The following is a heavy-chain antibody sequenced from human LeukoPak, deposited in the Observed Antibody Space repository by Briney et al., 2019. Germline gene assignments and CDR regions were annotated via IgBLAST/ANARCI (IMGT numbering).Heavy chain of an antibody. CDR2: ISYDGSNK. J-gene: IGHJ4*02. Sequence: GRSLRLSCAASGFTFSSYAMHWVRQAPGKGLEWVAVISYDGSNKYYADSVKGRFTISRDNSKNTLYLQMNSLRAEDTAVYYCARVVFGLDYWGQGTLVTVSS. CDR1: GFTFSSYA. V-gene: IGHV3-30-3*01. CDR3: ARVVFGLDY. D-gene: IGHD3-10*01.